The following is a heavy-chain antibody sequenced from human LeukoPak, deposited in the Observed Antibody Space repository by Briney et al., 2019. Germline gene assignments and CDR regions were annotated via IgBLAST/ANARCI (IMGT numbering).Heavy chain of an antibody. V-gene: IGHV3-7*01. Sequence: PGGSLRLSCVVSGFTFSSYWMTWVRQAPGKGLEWVANIKQDGSEKYYVDSVKGRSTMSRDNAKNSLYLHMNSLRAEDTAVYYCARVQWELRGVGSYFEYWGQGALVTVSS. CDR3: ARVQWELRGVGSYFEY. CDR2: IKQDGSEK. J-gene: IGHJ4*02. CDR1: GFTFSSYW. D-gene: IGHD1-26*01.